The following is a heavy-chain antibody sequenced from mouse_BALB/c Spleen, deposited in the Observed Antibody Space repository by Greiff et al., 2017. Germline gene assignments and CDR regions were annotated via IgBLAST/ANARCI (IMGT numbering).Heavy chain of an antibody. D-gene: IGHD2-4*01. Sequence: EAKRVESGGDLVKPGGSLKLSCAASGFTFSSYGMSWVRQTPDKRLEWVATISSGGSYTYYPDSVKGRFTISRDNAKNTLYLQMSSLKSEDTAMYYCARRDYDGRSWFAYWGQGTLVTVSA. J-gene: IGHJ3*01. CDR1: GFTFSSYG. CDR2: ISSGGSYT. V-gene: IGHV5-6*02. CDR3: ARRDYDGRSWFAY.